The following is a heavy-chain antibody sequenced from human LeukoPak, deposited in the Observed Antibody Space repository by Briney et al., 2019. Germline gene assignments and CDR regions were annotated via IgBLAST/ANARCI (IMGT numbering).Heavy chain of an antibody. J-gene: IGHJ4*02. CDR3: AKGKYSSGWFPFDS. CDR2: KNGDGGST. D-gene: IGHD6-19*01. Sequence: GGSLRLSCEASGFTFGDFAMHWVRQTLGKGLEWVSLKNGDGGSTYYADSVKGRFTISRDNSKNSLYLQMNSLRNEDTALYYCAKGKYSSGWFPFDSWGQGTPVTVSS. V-gene: IGHV3-43*02. CDR1: GFTFGDFA.